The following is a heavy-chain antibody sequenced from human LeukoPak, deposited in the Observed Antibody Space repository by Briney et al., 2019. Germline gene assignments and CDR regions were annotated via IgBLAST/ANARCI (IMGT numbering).Heavy chain of an antibody. Sequence: GGSLRLSCAASGFTFSSYSMNWVRQAPGEGLEWVSSISSSSSYIYYAGSVKGRFTISRDNAKNSLYLQMNSLRAEDTAVYYCASYPPTDHWGQGTLVTVSS. V-gene: IGHV3-21*01. CDR3: ASYPPTDH. CDR2: ISSSSSYI. CDR1: GFTFSSYS. J-gene: IGHJ4*02.